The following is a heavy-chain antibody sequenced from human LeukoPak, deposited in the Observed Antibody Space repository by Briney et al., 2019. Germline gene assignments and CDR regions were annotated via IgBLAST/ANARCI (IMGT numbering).Heavy chain of an antibody. CDR1: GFTFSGYN. CDR3: ARDKNAGTNNWFDP. D-gene: IGHD1-1*01. CDR2: ISSSSYI. J-gene: IGHJ5*02. V-gene: IGHV3-21*01. Sequence: GGSLRLSCAASGFTFSGYNMNWVRQAPGKGLEWVSSISSSSYIYYADSVKGRFTISRDNAKNSLYLQMNSLRAEDTAVYYCARDKNAGTNNWFDPWGQGTLVTVSS.